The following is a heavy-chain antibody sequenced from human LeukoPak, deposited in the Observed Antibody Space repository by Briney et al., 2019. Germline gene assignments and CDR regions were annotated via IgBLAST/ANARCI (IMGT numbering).Heavy chain of an antibody. CDR3: ARAVRSSTSQYYYYYMDV. Sequence: GGSLRLSCAASGFTVSSNYMSWVRQAPGKGLEWVSVIYSGGSTYYADSVKGRFTISRDNSKNTLYLQMNSLRAEDTAVYYCARAVRSSTSQYYYYYMDVWGKGTTVTVSS. V-gene: IGHV3-53*01. CDR1: GFTVSSNY. J-gene: IGHJ6*03. D-gene: IGHD2-2*01. CDR2: IYSGGST.